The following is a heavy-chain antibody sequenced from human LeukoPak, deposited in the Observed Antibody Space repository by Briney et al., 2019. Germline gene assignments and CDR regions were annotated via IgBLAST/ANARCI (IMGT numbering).Heavy chain of an antibody. CDR2: IYPGDSDT. CDR1: GYSFTDYW. Sequence: GESLKISCEASGYSFTDYWIAWVRQKPGKGLEWMGIIYPGDSDTRYRTSFQGQVTISADKSTGTAYLQWSSLRASDTAIYYCARRPTNYYGFDYWGQGTLVTVSS. CDR3: ARRPTNYYGFDY. J-gene: IGHJ4*02. D-gene: IGHD3-10*01. V-gene: IGHV5-51*01.